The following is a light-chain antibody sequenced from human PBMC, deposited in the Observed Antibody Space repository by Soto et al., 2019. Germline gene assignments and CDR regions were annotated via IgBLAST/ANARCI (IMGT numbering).Light chain of an antibody. CDR1: QSVSND. Sequence: EIVMTPSPATLSVSPVERATLSCMASQSVSNDLAWYHQKPGQAPRLLIYGASTRATGIPARFSGSGSGTEFTLTINSLQSEDFAVYYCQQYNNWPRTFGQGTKVDIK. V-gene: IGKV3-15*01. J-gene: IGKJ1*01. CDR2: GAS. CDR3: QQYNNWPRT.